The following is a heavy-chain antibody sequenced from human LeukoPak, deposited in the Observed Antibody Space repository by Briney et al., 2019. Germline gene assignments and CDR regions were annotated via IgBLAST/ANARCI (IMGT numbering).Heavy chain of an antibody. CDR2: ISYDGSNK. J-gene: IGHJ3*02. CDR1: GFTFSSYA. V-gene: IGHV3-30-3*01. Sequence: GGSLRLSCAASGFTFSSYAMHWVRQAPGKGLEWVAVISYDGSNKYYADSVKGRFTISRDNSKNTLYLQMNSLRAEDTAVYYCARDPGLGYCSSTSCQTYAFDIWGQGTMVTVSS. D-gene: IGHD2-2*01. CDR3: ARDPGLGYCSSTSCQTYAFDI.